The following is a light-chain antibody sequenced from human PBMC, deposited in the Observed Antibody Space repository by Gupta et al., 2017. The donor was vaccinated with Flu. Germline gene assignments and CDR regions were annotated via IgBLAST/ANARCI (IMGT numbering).Light chain of an antibody. CDR1: SNDVGGSNR. V-gene: IGLV2-11*01. Sequence: VSGSPGQSVTISCTGSSNDVGGSNRVSWYQQRPGKAPKLLLYDVTERPSGVPDRFSGSKSGNTASLTISGLQADDEADYYCSSYAGRVTWVFGTGTTVTVL. J-gene: IGLJ1*01. CDR2: DVT. CDR3: SSYAGRVTWV.